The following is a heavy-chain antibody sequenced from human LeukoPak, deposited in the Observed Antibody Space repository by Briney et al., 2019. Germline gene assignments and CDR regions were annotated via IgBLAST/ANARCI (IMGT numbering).Heavy chain of an antibody. J-gene: IGHJ5*02. CDR2: IIPILGIA. CDR3: ARASTRIAAARFDP. D-gene: IGHD6-13*01. Sequence: SVKVSCKASGGTFSSYAISWVRQAPGQGLEWMGRIIPILGIANYAQKFQGRVTITADKSTSTAYMELSSLRSEDTAVYYCARASTRIAAARFDPWGQGTLVTVSS. V-gene: IGHV1-69*04. CDR1: GGTFSSYA.